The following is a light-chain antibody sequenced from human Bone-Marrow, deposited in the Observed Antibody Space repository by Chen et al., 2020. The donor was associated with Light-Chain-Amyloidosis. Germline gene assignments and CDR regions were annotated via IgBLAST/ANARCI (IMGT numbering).Light chain of an antibody. CDR3: SSYTTSTTWV. Sequence: QSALTQPASVSGSPGPSIAISCTGASSDIGGYNFVSWYQQHSGKAPKLILYEVSNRPSGVSSRFSGSKSGDTASLTISGLQTEDESDYYCSSYTTSTTWVFGGGTKLTVL. CDR2: EVS. CDR1: SSDIGGYNF. J-gene: IGLJ3*02. V-gene: IGLV2-14*01.